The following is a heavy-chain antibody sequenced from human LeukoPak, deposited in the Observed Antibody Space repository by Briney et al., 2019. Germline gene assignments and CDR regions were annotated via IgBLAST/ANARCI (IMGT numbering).Heavy chain of an antibody. CDR3: VEGVAPSYYDGSGDAYFDY. CDR2: ISASGGRT. Sequence: GGSLRLSCAASGFTFSSYAMSWVRQASGKGLEWVSVISASGGRTSYADAVKGRVTVSRDNSKNTLYLQMNSLRAEDTAVYFCVEGVAPSYYDGSGDAYFDYWGQGTLVTVSS. CDR1: GFTFSSYA. V-gene: IGHV3-23*01. D-gene: IGHD3-22*01. J-gene: IGHJ4*02.